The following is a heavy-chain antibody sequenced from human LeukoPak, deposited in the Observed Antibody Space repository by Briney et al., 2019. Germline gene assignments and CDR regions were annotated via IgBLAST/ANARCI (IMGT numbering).Heavy chain of an antibody. D-gene: IGHD3-22*01. Sequence: PGGCRRLSCAASGFTFSSCAMNWVRQAAGKGLEWVSTIIASRGSTFYAGSVKDRFSISRDNSKSTLYLQMNSLRAEDTAVYFCAKDYYYYDTSGYYRGPFFQHWGQGTLVTVSS. CDR1: GFTFSSCA. CDR2: IIASRGST. V-gene: IGHV3-23*01. J-gene: IGHJ1*01. CDR3: AKDYYYYDTSGYYRGPFFQH.